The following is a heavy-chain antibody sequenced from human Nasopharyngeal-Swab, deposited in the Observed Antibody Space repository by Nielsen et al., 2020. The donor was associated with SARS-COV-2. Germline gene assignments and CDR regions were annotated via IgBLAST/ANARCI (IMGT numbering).Heavy chain of an antibody. CDR2: IWYDGSNK. J-gene: IGHJ4*02. Sequence: GGSLRLSCAASGFTFSSYGMHWVRQAPGKGLEWVAVIWYDGSNKYYADSVKGRFTISRDNSKNTLYLQMNSLRAEDTAVYYCARANSSSWSFDYWGQGTLVTVSS. V-gene: IGHV3-33*01. D-gene: IGHD6-13*01. CDR1: GFTFSSYG. CDR3: ARANSSSWSFDY.